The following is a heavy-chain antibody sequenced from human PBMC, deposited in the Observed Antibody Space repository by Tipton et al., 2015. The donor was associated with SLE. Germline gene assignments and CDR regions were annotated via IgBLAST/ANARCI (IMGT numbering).Heavy chain of an antibody. V-gene: IGHV4-39*01. CDR1: GGSISSTSYY. Sequence: TLSLTCTVSGGSISSTSYYWVWIRQPPGKGLEWIGSIFDSGSTYYNPSLKSRVTISVDTSKNQFSLKLSSVTAADTAVYYCARGRDFKEAVAGRGWFDPWGQGTLVTVSS. CDR3: ARGRDFKEAVAGRGWFDP. J-gene: IGHJ5*02. D-gene: IGHD6-19*01. CDR2: IFDSGST.